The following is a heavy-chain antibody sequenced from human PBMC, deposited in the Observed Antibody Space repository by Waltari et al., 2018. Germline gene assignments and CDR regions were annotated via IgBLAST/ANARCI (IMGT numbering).Heavy chain of an antibody. CDR1: GDSVSSSSYY. CDR3: ARETSSEKGFDY. V-gene: IGHV4-39*07. J-gene: IGHJ4*02. Sequence: QLQLQESGPRLVKASETLSLTCTVSGDSVSSSSYYWGWIRQPPGKGLEWIGGIYYTRNTFQDPSLKSRVSISIDTYKNQFSLRLRSVTAADTAVYYCARETSSEKGFDYWGQGTLVTVSP. CDR2: IYYTRNT. D-gene: IGHD3-10*01.